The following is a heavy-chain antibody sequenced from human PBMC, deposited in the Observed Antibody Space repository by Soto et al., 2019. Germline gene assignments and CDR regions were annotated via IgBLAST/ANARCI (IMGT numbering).Heavy chain of an antibody. CDR3: ARGPKPWLLR. CDR2: INHSGST. D-gene: IGHD6-19*01. J-gene: IGHJ4*02. V-gene: IGHV4-34*01. Sequence: SETLSLTCAVYGGSFSGYYWSWIRQAPGKGLEWIREINHSGSTNYNPSLKSRVTISVDTSKNQFSLKLSSVTTADTAVYYCARGPKPWLLRWGQGTLVTVSP. CDR1: GGSFSGYY.